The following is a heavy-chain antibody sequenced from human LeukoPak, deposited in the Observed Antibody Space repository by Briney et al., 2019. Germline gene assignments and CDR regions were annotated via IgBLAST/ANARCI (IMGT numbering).Heavy chain of an antibody. CDR3: ARDKAATDAFDI. J-gene: IGHJ3*02. V-gene: IGHV4-4*07. D-gene: IGHD6-13*01. CDR2: IYASGNT. CDR1: GGSISSYY. Sequence: SETLSLTCTVSGGSISSYYWSWVRQPAGKGLEWIGRIYASGNTNYNPSLKGRVTMTVDTSKNQFSLKLSSVTAADTAVYYCARDKAATDAFDIWGQGTMVTVSS.